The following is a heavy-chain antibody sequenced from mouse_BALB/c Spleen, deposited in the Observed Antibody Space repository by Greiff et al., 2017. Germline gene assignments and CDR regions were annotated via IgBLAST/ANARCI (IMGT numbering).Heavy chain of an antibody. CDR1: GYTFTSYW. J-gene: IGHJ1*01. Sequence: QVQLQQSGAELVKPGASVKLSCKTSGYTFTSYWIQWVKQRPGQGLGWIGEIFPGTGTTYYNEKFKGKATLTIDTSSSTAYMQLSSLTSEDSAVYLCARRGSSYWYFDVWGAGTTVTVSS. CDR3: ARRGSSYWYFDV. D-gene: IGHD1-1*01. CDR2: IFPGTGTT. V-gene: IGHV1S132*01.